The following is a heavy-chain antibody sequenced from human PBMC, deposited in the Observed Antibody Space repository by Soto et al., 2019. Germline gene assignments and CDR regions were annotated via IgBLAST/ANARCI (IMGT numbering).Heavy chain of an antibody. J-gene: IGHJ4*02. V-gene: IGHV1-3*01. CDR1: GYTLTRYS. CDR2: INAGNGNT. Sequence: ASLKVSCKASGYTLTRYSIHWVRQAPGQRLGWMGWINAGNGNTKFSQKFQGRVTITRDTSASTAYMELRGLRSEDTAVYYCAILGTYYFDNSDNYFDFWGQGTLVSVSS. D-gene: IGHD3-22*01. CDR3: AILGTYYFDNSDNYFDF.